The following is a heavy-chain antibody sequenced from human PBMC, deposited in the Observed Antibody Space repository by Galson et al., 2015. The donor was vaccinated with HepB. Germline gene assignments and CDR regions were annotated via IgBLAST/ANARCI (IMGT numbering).Heavy chain of an antibody. D-gene: IGHD3-22*01. Sequence: CAISGDSVSTKNIAWNWIRQSPSRGLEWLGRTYYGSKWQNDYATSVKSRIIIQPDTSKNQFSLQLRSVTPEDTAVYFCAREGSYHFDTSRYSGLVGSLKYYFYSGLDVWGQGIAVTVSS. CDR3: AREGSYHFDTSRYSGLVGSLKYYFYSGLDV. CDR1: GDSVSTKNIA. J-gene: IGHJ6*02. V-gene: IGHV6-1*01. CDR2: TYYGSKWQN.